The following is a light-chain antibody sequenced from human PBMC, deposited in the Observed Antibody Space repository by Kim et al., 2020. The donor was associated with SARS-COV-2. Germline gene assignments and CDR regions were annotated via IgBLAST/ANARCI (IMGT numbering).Light chain of an antibody. CDR2: GVS. Sequence: VSPGERATLSCRASQSVSSNYLAWYQQKPGQAPRLLIYGVSTRATGIPARFSGSGSGTEFTLTISSLQSEDFAVYYCQQYTDWPLTFGGGTKVEI. V-gene: IGKV3-15*01. J-gene: IGKJ4*01. CDR1: QSVSSN. CDR3: QQYTDWPLT.